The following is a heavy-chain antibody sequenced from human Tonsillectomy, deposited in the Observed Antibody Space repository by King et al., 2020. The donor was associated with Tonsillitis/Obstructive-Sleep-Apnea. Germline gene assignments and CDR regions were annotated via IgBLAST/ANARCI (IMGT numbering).Heavy chain of an antibody. V-gene: IGHV2-70*11. CDR2: IDWDDDK. J-gene: IGHJ2*01. Sequence: TLKESGPALVKPTQTLTLTCTFSGFSLSTSGMCVSWMRQPPGKALEWLARIDWDDDKYYSTSLKTRLTISKDTSKNQVVLTMTNMDPVDTATYYCARTLTTETTHWYFDRWGPGTLVTVSS. CDR3: ARTLTTETTHWYFDR. D-gene: IGHD4-17*01. CDR1: GFSLSTSGMC.